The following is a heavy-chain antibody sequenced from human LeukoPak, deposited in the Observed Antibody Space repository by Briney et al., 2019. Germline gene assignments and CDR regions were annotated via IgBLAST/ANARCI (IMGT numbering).Heavy chain of an antibody. CDR2: ISGSGGSA. CDR3: AKDLGQQLTYDGYAMDV. Sequence: GGSLRLSCAASGLTFSSYAMSWVRQAPGKGLEWVSAISGSGGSAYYADSVKGRFTISRDNSKNTLYLQMNSLRAEDTAVYYCAKDLGQQLTYDGYAMDVWGQGTTVTVSS. D-gene: IGHD6-13*01. J-gene: IGHJ6*02. V-gene: IGHV3-23*01. CDR1: GLTFSSYA.